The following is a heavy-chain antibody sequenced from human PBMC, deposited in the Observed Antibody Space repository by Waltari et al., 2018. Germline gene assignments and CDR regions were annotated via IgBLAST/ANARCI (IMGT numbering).Heavy chain of an antibody. CDR3: ARDHADSSDWGIHY. Sequence: QVHLQESGPGLVKPSETLSLTCSVSGYSVTSGHYWAWIRQPPGKGLEWIGSIDHSGSTYYNPSLKSRVAISVDTSKNQLSVYLNSVTAADTAIYYCARDHADSSDWGIHYWGQGILVTVSS. CDR1: GYSVTSGHY. J-gene: IGHJ4*02. CDR2: IDHSGST. D-gene: IGHD3-22*01. V-gene: IGHV4-38-2*02.